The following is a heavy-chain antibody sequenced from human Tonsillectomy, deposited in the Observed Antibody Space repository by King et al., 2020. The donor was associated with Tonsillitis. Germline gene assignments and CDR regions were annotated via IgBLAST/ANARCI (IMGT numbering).Heavy chain of an antibody. D-gene: IGHD3-22*01. CDR3: ARAHSSGYWAYNYYMDV. J-gene: IGHJ6*03. CDR1: GGAFSKYA. Sequence: VQLVESGAEVKKPGSSVKVSCKASGGAFSKYAISWVRQAPGQRLEWMGGIIPPFGTAEYALRFQGRVTITADESTSPAYMELSSLRSEDSAVYYCARAHSSGYWAYNYYMDVWGKGTTVTVSS. V-gene: IGHV1-69*01. CDR2: IIPPFGTA.